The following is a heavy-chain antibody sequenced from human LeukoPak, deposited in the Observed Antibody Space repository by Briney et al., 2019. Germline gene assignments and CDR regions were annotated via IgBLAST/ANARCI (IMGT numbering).Heavy chain of an antibody. V-gene: IGHV4-59*08. J-gene: IGHJ6*02. CDR3: ARRAVAGRYYGMDV. Sequence: SETLSLTCTVSGGSISSYYWSWIRQPPGKGLEWIGYIYYSGSTNYNPSPKSRVTISVDTSKNQFSLKLSSVTAADTAVYYCARRAVAGRYYGMDVWGQGTTVTVSS. CDR2: IYYSGST. CDR1: GGSISSYY. D-gene: IGHD6-19*01.